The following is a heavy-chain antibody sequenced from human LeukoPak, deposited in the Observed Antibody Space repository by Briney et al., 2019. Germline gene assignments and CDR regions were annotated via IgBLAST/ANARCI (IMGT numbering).Heavy chain of an antibody. CDR1: GYTFTSYY. V-gene: IGHV1-46*01. J-gene: IGHJ4*02. CDR3: ARDLEPYYYDSSL. CDR2: INPSGGST. Sequence: GASVKVSCKATGYTFTSYYMHWVRQAPGQGLEWMGIINPSGGSTSYAQKFQGRVTMTRDTSTSTVYMELSSLRSEDTAVYYCARDLEPYYYDSSLWGQGTLVTVSS. D-gene: IGHD3-22*01.